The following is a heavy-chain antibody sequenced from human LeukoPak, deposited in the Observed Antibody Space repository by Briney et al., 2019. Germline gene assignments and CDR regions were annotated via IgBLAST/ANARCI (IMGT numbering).Heavy chain of an antibody. V-gene: IGHV5-51*01. CDR1: GYSFTAYW. Sequence: GESLKISCKASGYSFTAYWIGWVRQMPGKGLEWVGIIYPGDSDTRYSPSFQGLVTVSVDKSITTAYLQWSSLKASDTAMYYCVRREYCSTTSCSACFDYWGQGTLVTVSS. J-gene: IGHJ4*02. CDR2: IYPGDSDT. CDR3: VRREYCSTTSCSACFDY. D-gene: IGHD2-2*01.